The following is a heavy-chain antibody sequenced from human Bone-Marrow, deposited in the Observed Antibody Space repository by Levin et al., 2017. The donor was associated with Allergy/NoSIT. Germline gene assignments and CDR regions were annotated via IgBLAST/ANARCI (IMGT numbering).Heavy chain of an antibody. J-gene: IGHJ4*02. CDR3: AKDYGDYELYVNDS. D-gene: IGHD4-17*01. Sequence: PGGSLRLSCTASGFIFSTYAMNWVRQAPGKGLEWVSAIGGSGDDTFYADSVKGRFTISRDNSKNTLYLQMNSLRAEDTAIYYCAKDYGDYELYVNDSWGQGILVTVSS. CDR1: GFIFSTYA. CDR2: IGGSGDDT. V-gene: IGHV3-23*01.